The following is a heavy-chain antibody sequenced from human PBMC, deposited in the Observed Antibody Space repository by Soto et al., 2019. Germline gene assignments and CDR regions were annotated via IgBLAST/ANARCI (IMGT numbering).Heavy chain of an antibody. Sequence: SETLSLTCTVSGGSISSSSYYWGWIRQPPGKGLEWIGSIYYSGSTYYNPSLKSRVTISVDTSKNQFSLKLSSVTAADTAVYYCARQGYSSSLYYFDYWGQGTLVTVS. J-gene: IGHJ4*02. V-gene: IGHV4-39*01. CDR1: GGSISSSSYY. D-gene: IGHD6-13*01. CDR3: ARQGYSSSLYYFDY. CDR2: IYYSGST.